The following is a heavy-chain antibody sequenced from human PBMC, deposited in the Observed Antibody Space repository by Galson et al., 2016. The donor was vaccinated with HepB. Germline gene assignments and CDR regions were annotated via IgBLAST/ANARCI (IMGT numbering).Heavy chain of an antibody. CDR1: GFTFRSYA. Sequence: SLRLSCAASGFTFRSYAMSWVRQAPGKGLEWVSSISGSGGSTYYADSVRGRFTISRDNSKNTLYLQMNGLRAEDTAVYYCAKDPGPGHYDFWNGYYPFDYWGQGTLVTVSS. CDR2: ISGSGGST. D-gene: IGHD3-3*01. CDR3: AKDPGPGHYDFWNGYYPFDY. J-gene: IGHJ4*02. V-gene: IGHV3-23*01.